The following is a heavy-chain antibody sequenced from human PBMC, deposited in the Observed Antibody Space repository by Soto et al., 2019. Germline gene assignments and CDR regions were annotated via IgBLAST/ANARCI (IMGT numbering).Heavy chain of an antibody. V-gene: IGHV4-30-2*01. D-gene: IGHD3-3*01. J-gene: IGHJ4*02. CDR1: GGSISSGGYS. CDR2: IYHSGST. CDR3: ARGPRDFWSGYYYFDY. Sequence: QLQLQESGSGLVKPSQTLSLTCAVSGGSISSGGYSWSWIRQPPGKGLEWIGYIYHSGSTYYNPSLKSRVTISVDRSKNQFSLKLSSVTAADTAVYYCARGPRDFWSGYYYFDYWGQGTLVTVSS.